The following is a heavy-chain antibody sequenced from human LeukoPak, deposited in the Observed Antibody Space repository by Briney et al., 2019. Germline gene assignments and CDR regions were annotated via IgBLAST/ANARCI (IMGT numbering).Heavy chain of an antibody. J-gene: IGHJ4*02. CDR1: GFTFSNYA. CDR3: ARRGWLINFDY. D-gene: IGHD5-12*01. Sequence: GGPLRLSCAASGFTFSNYAMSWVRQAPGKGLEWVSTISSSGDNTHYADSVKGRFTISRDNSKNTLYLQMNTLRAEDTAIFYCARRGWLINFDYWGQGTLVTVSS. V-gene: IGHV3-23*01. CDR2: ISSSGDNT.